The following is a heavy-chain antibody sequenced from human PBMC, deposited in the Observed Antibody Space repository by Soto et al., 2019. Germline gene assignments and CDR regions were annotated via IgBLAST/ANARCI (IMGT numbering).Heavy chain of an antibody. CDR2: IIPILGIA. CDR3: ARDPAYCSSTSCYGYYYYYGMDV. V-gene: IGHV1-69*08. J-gene: IGHJ6*02. CDR1: GGTFSSYT. Sequence: QVQLVQSGAEVKKPGSSVKVSCKASGGTFSSYTISWVRQAPGQGLEWMGRIIPILGIANCAQKFQGRVTITADKSTSTAYMELSSLRSEDTAVYYCARDPAYCSSTSCYGYYYYYGMDVWGQGTTVTVSS. D-gene: IGHD2-2*01.